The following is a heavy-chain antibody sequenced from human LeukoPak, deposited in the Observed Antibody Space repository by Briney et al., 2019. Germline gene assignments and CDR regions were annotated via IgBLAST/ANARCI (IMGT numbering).Heavy chain of an antibody. Sequence: SETLSLTCTVSGGSISSRSYYWGWIRQPPGKGLEWIGYIYYSGSTYYNPSLKSRVTISVDTSKNQFTLKLSSVTAADTAVYYCARESADRSAAAPSILTYYYYYGMDVWGQGTTVTVSS. CDR3: ARESADRSAAAPSILTYYYYYGMDV. J-gene: IGHJ6*02. CDR1: GGSISSRSYY. D-gene: IGHD6-13*01. V-gene: IGHV4-31*03. CDR2: IYYSGST.